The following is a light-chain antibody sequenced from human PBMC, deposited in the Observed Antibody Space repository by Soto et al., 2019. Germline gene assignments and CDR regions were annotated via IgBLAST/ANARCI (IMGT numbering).Light chain of an antibody. V-gene: IGKV1-5*03. Sequence: IQMTQSPNTLSASVGDSVAVTCRASENVNGHLAWYQQKPGKAPKLLIYEASILESGVPSRFSGSGFGTEFTLTINGLLPEDFVTYYCQKYNNWPSFGQGTKVDIK. J-gene: IGKJ1*01. CDR1: ENVNGH. CDR2: EAS. CDR3: QKYNNWPS.